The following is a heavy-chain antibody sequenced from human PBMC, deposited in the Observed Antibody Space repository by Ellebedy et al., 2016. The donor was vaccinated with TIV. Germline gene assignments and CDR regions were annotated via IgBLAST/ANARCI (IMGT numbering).Heavy chain of an antibody. J-gene: IGHJ1*01. Sequence: ASVKVSXXASGYTFTSYDINWVRQATGQGLEWMGWMNPNSGNTGYAQKFQGRVTMTRNTSISTAYMELRSLRSDDTAVYYCARYGGGYRLQHWGQGTLVTVSS. D-gene: IGHD3-22*01. CDR1: GYTFTSYD. V-gene: IGHV1-8*01. CDR3: ARYGGGYRLQH. CDR2: MNPNSGNT.